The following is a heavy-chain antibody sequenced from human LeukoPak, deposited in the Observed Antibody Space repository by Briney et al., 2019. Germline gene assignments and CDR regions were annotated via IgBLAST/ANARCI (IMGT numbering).Heavy chain of an antibody. Sequence: GGSLRLSCAASGFTFSSYGMHWVRQAPGKGLEWVAVIWYDGSNKYYADSVKGRFTISRDNSKNTLYLQMNSLRAEDTAVYYCARYSSSWSPNYYYGMDVWGQGTTVTVSS. J-gene: IGHJ6*02. CDR2: IWYDGSNK. CDR1: GFTFSSYG. V-gene: IGHV3-33*01. CDR3: ARYSSSWSPNYYYGMDV. D-gene: IGHD6-13*01.